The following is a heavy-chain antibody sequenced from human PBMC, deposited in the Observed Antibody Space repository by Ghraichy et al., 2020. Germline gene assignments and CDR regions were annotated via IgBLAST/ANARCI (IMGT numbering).Heavy chain of an antibody. CDR3: AKGELAYCGGDCYPDDY. V-gene: IGHV3-23*01. Sequence: GGSLRLSCAASGFTFSSYAMSWVRQAPGKGLEWVSAISGSGGSTYYADSVKGRFTISRDNSKNTLYLQMNSLRAEDTAVYYCAKGELAYCGGDCYPDDYWGQGTLVTVSS. D-gene: IGHD2-21*02. CDR1: GFTFSSYA. J-gene: IGHJ4*02. CDR2: ISGSGGST.